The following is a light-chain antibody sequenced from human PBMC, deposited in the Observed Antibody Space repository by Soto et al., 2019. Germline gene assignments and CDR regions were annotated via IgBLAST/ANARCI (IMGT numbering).Light chain of an antibody. J-gene: IGKJ1*01. Sequence: DIVLTQSPATLSLSPGEGATLTCRASQSVSSFLAWYQQKPGQAPRLLIYGASSGATGIPDRFSGSGSGTDFTLTISRLEPEDFAVYYCQQYGNSPRTFGQGTKVDI. CDR1: QSVSSF. CDR3: QQYGNSPRT. V-gene: IGKV3-20*01. CDR2: GAS.